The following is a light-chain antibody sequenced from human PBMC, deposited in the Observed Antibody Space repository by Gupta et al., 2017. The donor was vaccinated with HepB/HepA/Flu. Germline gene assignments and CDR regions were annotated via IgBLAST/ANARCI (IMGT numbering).Light chain of an antibody. CDR1: QSVSDW. CDR3: QHEQCYSWT. J-gene: IGKJ1*01. V-gene: IGKV1-5*03. CDR2: KAS. Sequence: DIQMTQSPSTLSASVGDRVTITCRASQSVSDWLAWFQQKPGTAPKVLISKASRLESGVPSRFSGSGSGTEFTLTISSLQPDDFATYYCQHEQCYSWTSGQGTKVEIK.